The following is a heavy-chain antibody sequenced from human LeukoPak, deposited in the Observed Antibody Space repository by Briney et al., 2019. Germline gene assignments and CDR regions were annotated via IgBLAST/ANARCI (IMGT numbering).Heavy chain of an antibody. CDR1: GFTFSTYW. CDR3: ARDLWFGELLLDY. CDR2: INRDGSST. V-gene: IGHV3-74*01. Sequence: GGSLRLSCAASGFTFSTYWMHWVRQAPGKGLVWVSRINRDGSSTSYADSVKGRFTISRDNAKNSLYLQMNSLRDEDTAVYYCARDLWFGELLLDYWGQGTLVTVSS. D-gene: IGHD3-10*01. J-gene: IGHJ4*02.